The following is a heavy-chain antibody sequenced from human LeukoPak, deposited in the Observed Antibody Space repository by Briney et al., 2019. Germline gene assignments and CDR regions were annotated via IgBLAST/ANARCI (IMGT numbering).Heavy chain of an antibody. CDR2: INHSGST. V-gene: IGHV4-34*01. Sequence: SETLSLTCAVYGGSFSGYYWSWIRQPPGKGLEWIGEINHSGSTNYNPSLKSRVTISVDTSKNQFSLKLSSVTAADTAVYYCARDPIVVVPAADLNWFDPWGQGTLVTVSS. CDR1: GGSFSGYY. J-gene: IGHJ5*02. CDR3: ARDPIVVVPAADLNWFDP. D-gene: IGHD2-2*01.